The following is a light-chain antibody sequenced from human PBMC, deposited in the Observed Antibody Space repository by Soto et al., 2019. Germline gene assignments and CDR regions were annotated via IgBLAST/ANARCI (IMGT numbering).Light chain of an antibody. CDR2: GAS. Sequence: EIVLTQSPATLSVSPGERATLSCRASQSVRSNLAWYQQRPGQAPRLLIYGASTRATDIPPRCSGTGSGTEFTLNIGSLKSEDFEVYYGQQYNNWPETFGQGTKVYIK. CDR1: QSVRSN. V-gene: IGKV3-15*01. J-gene: IGKJ1*01. CDR3: QQYNNWPET.